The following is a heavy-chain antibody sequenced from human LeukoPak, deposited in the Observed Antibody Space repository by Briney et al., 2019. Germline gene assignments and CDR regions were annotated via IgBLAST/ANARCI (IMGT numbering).Heavy chain of an antibody. CDR1: GFTFSSYA. D-gene: IGHD5-12*01. V-gene: IGHV3-30*04. CDR2: ISYDGSNK. CDR3: AREFHSGYEEDFDY. J-gene: IGHJ4*02. Sequence: GRSLRLSCAASGFTFSSYAMHWVRQAPGKGLEWVAVISYDGSNKYYADSVKGRFTISRDNSKNTLYLQMNSLRAEDTAVYYCAREFHSGYEEDFDYWGQGTLVTVSS.